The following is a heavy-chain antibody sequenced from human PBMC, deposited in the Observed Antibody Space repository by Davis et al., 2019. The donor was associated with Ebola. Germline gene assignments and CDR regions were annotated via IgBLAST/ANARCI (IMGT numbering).Heavy chain of an antibody. CDR1: GFTFSSYS. CDR3: AREPLLGDFDY. Sequence: GESLKISCAASGFTFSSYSMNWVRQAPGKGLEWVSYISSSSSTIYYADSVKGRFTISRDNAKNSLYLQMNSLRAEDTAVYYCAREPLLGDFDYWGQGTLVTVSS. J-gene: IGHJ4*02. CDR2: ISSSSSTI. D-gene: IGHD3-10*01. V-gene: IGHV3-48*04.